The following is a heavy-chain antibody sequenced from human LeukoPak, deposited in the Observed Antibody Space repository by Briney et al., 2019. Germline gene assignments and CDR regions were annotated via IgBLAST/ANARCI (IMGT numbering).Heavy chain of an antibody. CDR2: INHSGST. D-gene: IGHD2-15*01. CDR3: ARYCSGGSCLFDS. V-gene: IGHV4-34*01. CDR1: GGSFSGYY. J-gene: IGHJ4*02. Sequence: KPSETLSLTCAVYGGSFSGYYWSWIRQPPGKGLEWIGEINHSGSTNYNPSLKSRVTISVDTSKNLFSLKLNSVTAADTAVYYCARYCSGGSCLFDSWGQGTLVTVSS.